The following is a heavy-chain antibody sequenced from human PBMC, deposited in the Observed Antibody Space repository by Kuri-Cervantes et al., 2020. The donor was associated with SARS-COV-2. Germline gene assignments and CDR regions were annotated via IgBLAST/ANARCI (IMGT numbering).Heavy chain of an antibody. Sequence: GESLKISCAASGFTFSSYAMHWVRQAPDKGLEWVAVISYDGSNKYYADSVKGRFTISRDNSKNTLYLQMNSLRAEDTAVYYCARDSCSSTSCYTAFFFDYWGQGTLVTVSS. CDR3: ARDSCSSTSCYTAFFFDY. CDR1: GFTFSSYA. J-gene: IGHJ4*02. V-gene: IGHV3-30-3*01. CDR2: ISYDGSNK. D-gene: IGHD2-2*02.